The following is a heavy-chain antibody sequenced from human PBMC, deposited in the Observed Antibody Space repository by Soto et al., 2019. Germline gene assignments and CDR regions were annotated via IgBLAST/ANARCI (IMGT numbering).Heavy chain of an antibody. V-gene: IGHV3-11*01. CDR1: GFTFSDYY. Sequence: QVQLVESGGGLVKPGGSLSLSCAASGFTFSDYYMSWIRQAPGKGLEWLSYISSSGRTIYYVDSVKGRFTMHRDNAKNSLYLQRNSLRAEDTAVYFCALAMAAAAIYYFYMDVGGKGTTVTVSS. J-gene: IGHJ6*03. D-gene: IGHD6-25*01. CDR2: ISSSGRTI. CDR3: ALAMAAAAIYYFYMDV.